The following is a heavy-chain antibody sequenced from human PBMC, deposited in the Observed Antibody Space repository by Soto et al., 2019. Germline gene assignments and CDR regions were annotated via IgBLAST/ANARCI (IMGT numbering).Heavy chain of an antibody. V-gene: IGHV3-23*01. CDR2: ISGSGGST. CDR3: ANGRAYCGGDCYRH. D-gene: IGHD2-21*02. Sequence: EVQLLESGGGLVQPGGSLRLSCAASGFTFSNYAMNWVRQAPGKGLEWVSVISGSGGSTYYADSVKGRFTISRDNSKNTLYLQMNSLRADDTVVYYCANGRAYCGGDCYRHWGQGTLVTVSS. J-gene: IGHJ4*02. CDR1: GFTFSNYA.